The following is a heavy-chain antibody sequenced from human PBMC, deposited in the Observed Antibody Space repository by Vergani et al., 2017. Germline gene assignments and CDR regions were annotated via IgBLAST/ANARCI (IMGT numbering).Heavy chain of an antibody. J-gene: IGHJ4*02. CDR1: GFTFSSYS. Sequence: VQLVESGGGLVKPGGSLRLSCAASGFTFSSYSMTWVRQAPGKGLEWVSSISSSSSYIYYADSVKGRFTISRDNAKNSLYLQMNSLKTEDTAVDYCTTDSSRGYWGQGTLVTVSS. CDR2: ISSSSSYI. V-gene: IGHV3-21*03. CDR3: TTDSSRGY. D-gene: IGHD6-6*01.